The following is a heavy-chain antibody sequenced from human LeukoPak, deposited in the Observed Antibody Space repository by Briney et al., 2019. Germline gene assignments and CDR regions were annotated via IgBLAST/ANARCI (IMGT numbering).Heavy chain of an antibody. CDR1: GGSISSSSYY. CDR2: IYYSGST. D-gene: IGHD3-22*01. J-gene: IGHJ5*02. V-gene: IGHV4-39*01. CDR3: ARKTMIVVVNWFDP. Sequence: SETLSLTCTVSGGSISSSSYYWGWIRQPPGKGLEWIGSIYYSGSTYYNPSLKSRVTISVDTSKNQFSLKLSSVTAADTAVYYCARKTMIVVVNWFDPWGQGILVTVPS.